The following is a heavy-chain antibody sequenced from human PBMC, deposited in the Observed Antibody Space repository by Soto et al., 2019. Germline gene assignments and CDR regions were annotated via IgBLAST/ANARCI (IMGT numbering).Heavy chain of an antibody. Sequence: ASVKVSCKASGGTFSSYAISWVRQAPGQGLEWMGGIIPILGIANYAQKFQVRVTITADKSTSAAYMELSSLRSEDTAVYYCARETGGVGSSGSYYFDYWGQGTLVTVSS. D-gene: IGHD1-26*01. CDR3: ARETGGVGSSGSYYFDY. V-gene: IGHV1-69*10. CDR1: GGTFSSYA. J-gene: IGHJ4*02. CDR2: IIPILGIA.